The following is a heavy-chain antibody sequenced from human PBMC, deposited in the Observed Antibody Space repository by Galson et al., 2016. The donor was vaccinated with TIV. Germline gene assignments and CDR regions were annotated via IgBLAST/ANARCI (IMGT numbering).Heavy chain of an antibody. CDR2: ISHNGNNK. CDR1: GFTFDSYT. J-gene: IGHJ4*02. D-gene: IGHD1-7*01. Sequence: SLRLSCAASGFTFDSYTFHWVRQTPGKGLEWVAIISHNGNNKDFADSVQGRFTISRDSSKNTVFLRMNSLRLEDTAVYYCTRDGRGNWKYVDYFDYWGQGTLVTASS. V-gene: IGHV3-30-3*01. CDR3: TRDGRGNWKYVDYFDY.